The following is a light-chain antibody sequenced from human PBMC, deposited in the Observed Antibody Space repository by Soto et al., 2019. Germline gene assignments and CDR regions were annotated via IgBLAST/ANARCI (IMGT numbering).Light chain of an antibody. J-gene: IGKJ4*01. V-gene: IGKV3-11*01. CDR1: QSINRH. CDR3: QQRSNWPPVT. CDR2: DVS. Sequence: IELTQSSATLSLSPGERATLPCRASQSINRHLAWYRQKPGQAPRLLIYDVSNRATGIPARFSGSGSGTDFTLTISSLEPEDFGVYYCQQRSNWPPVTFGGGTKVDIK.